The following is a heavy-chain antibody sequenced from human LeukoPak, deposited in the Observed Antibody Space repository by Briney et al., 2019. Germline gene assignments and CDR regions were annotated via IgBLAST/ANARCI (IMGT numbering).Heavy chain of an antibody. V-gene: IGHV4-39*07. CDR3: ARGQWELPD. CDR1: SGCISGNNYY. Sequence: SETLSLTCTVSSGCISGNNYYWGWIRQPPGKGLEWIGNIYYSESTYYNPSLKTRVTISLDTSKNQFSLKLSSVTAADTAVYHCARGQWELPDWGQGTLVTVSS. J-gene: IGHJ4*02. D-gene: IGHD1-26*01. CDR2: IYYSEST.